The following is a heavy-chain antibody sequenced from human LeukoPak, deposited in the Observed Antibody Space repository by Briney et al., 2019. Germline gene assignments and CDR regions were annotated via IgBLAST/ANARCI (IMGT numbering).Heavy chain of an antibody. CDR2: INPNSGGT. CDR1: GYTFTGYY. D-gene: IGHD3-22*01. Sequence: GASVKGSCKASGYTFTGYYMHWVRQAPGQGLEWMGWINPNSGGTNYAQKFQGRVTMTRDTSISTACMELSRLRSDDTAVYYCARASPVVYDAFDIWGQGTMVTVSS. J-gene: IGHJ3*02. V-gene: IGHV1-2*02. CDR3: ARASPVVYDAFDI.